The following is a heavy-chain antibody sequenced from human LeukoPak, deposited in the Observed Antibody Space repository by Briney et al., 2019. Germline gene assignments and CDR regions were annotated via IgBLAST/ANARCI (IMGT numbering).Heavy chain of an antibody. CDR1: GFTFSDHW. Sequence: PGGSLRLSCAASGFTFSDHWMHWVRPAPGKGLVWVSRINGDGSSTTYAVSVRGRFAISRDNAKNTVYLQVNSLRAEDTAVYYCATTRSDFHFDCWGQGTPVTVSS. CDR2: INGDGSST. D-gene: IGHD1-26*01. V-gene: IGHV3-74*01. J-gene: IGHJ4*02. CDR3: ATTRSDFHFDC.